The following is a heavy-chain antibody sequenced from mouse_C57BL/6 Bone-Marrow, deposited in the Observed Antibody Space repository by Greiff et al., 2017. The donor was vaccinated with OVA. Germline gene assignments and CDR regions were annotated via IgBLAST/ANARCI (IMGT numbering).Heavy chain of an antibody. CDR3: ARGGYDDGWYFDV. Sequence: EVQLVESGGGLVKPGGSLKLSCAASGFTFSDYGMHWVRQAPEKGLEWVAYISSGSSTIYYADTVKGRFTISRDNAKNTLFLQMTSLRSEDTAMYYCARGGYDDGWYFDVWGTGTTVTVYS. CDR2: ISSGSSTI. D-gene: IGHD2-2*01. V-gene: IGHV5-17*01. CDR1: GFTFSDYG. J-gene: IGHJ1*03.